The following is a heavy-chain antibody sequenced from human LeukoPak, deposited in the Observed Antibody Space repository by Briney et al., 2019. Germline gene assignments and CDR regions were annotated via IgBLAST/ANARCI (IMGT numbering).Heavy chain of an antibody. V-gene: IGHV3-23*01. Sequence: PGGSLRLSCAASGFTFSSYAMSWVRQAPGKGLEWVSAITGSGGGTYYADSVKGRFTISRDSSSSTLFLQMKSLRAEDTATYYCAKEVAAGRKGIDYWGQGTLVTVSS. J-gene: IGHJ4*02. CDR3: AKEVAAGRKGIDY. D-gene: IGHD6-6*01. CDR2: ITGSGGGT. CDR1: GFTFSSYA.